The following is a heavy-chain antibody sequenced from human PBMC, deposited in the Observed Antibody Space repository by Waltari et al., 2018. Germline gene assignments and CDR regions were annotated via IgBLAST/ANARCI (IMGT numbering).Heavy chain of an antibody. D-gene: IGHD2-8*01. V-gene: IGHV4-38-2*01. J-gene: IGHJ2*01. CDR3: ARGGFDTNSYFDL. Sequence: QIQLHESGPGLGKPAETLSLSCAVSGYPIGRGFDWGWMRQPPGKDLEWIVSVSHSGGSFYNPSLKSRVTISMDTSKNQLSLKVTSVTAADTAIYYCARGGFDTNSYFDLWGRGTLVTVSS. CDR1: GYPIGRGFD. CDR2: VSHSGGS.